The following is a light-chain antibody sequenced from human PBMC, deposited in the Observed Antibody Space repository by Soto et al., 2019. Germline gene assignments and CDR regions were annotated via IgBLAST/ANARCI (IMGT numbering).Light chain of an antibody. CDR2: DVS. CDR1: SSDVGGYNY. CDR3: SSYTSGTTRYV. V-gene: IGLV2-14*03. J-gene: IGLJ1*01. Sequence: QSALTQPASVSGSPGQSVTISCTGTSSDVGGYNYVSWYQQNAGKAPKLTIYDVSNRPSGVSDRCSGSKSGNTASLTISGLQAEDEADYYCSSYTSGTTRYVVGTGTKLTVL.